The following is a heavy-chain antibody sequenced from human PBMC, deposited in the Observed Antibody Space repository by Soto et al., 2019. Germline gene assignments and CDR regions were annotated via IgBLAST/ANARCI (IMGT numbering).Heavy chain of an antibody. D-gene: IGHD5-18*01. Sequence: VRQAPGQGLEWMGGIIPIFGTANYAQKFQGRVTITADESTSTAYMELSSLRSEDMAVYYCARVSPDEIQLWSYFDYWGQGTLVTVSS. CDR3: ARVSPDEIQLWSYFDY. CDR2: IIPIFGTA. V-gene: IGHV1-69*01. J-gene: IGHJ4*02.